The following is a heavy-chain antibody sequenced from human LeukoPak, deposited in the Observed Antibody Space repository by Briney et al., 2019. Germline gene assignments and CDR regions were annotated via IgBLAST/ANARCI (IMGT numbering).Heavy chain of an antibody. D-gene: IGHD3-16*01. Sequence: GGSLRLSCAASGFTFSSYSMNWVRQAPGKGLEWVSSITSSGRYIYYADSVKGRFTISRDNSENSLYLQMDSLRAEDTAVYYCAKGGYYYMDVWGKGTTVTVSS. V-gene: IGHV3-21*04. J-gene: IGHJ6*03. CDR3: AKGGYYYMDV. CDR1: GFTFSSYS. CDR2: ITSSGRYI.